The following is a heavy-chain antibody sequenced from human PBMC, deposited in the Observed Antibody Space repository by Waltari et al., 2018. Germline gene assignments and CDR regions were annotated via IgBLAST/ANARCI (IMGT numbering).Heavy chain of an antibody. CDR1: GFNVNGNF. Sequence: EALLVQSGGGMIQPGGSLRLSCAAFGFNVNGNFMNWDRQAPGKGLQWVSTIYSGGKRFYADSVKGRFTLSRDDFTNILYLQMNSLRAEDTATYYCTRGSADDSWGQGTLVTVSS. D-gene: IGHD6-25*01. CDR3: TRGSADDS. V-gene: IGHV3-53*01. J-gene: IGHJ4*02. CDR2: IYSGGKR.